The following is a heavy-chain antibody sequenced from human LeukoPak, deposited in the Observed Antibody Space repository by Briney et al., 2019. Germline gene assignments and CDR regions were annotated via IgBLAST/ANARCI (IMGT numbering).Heavy chain of an antibody. CDR2: ISSGSTI. CDR3: VRDRGTYRPIDY. CDR1: GFTFSSYS. V-gene: IGHV3-48*04. D-gene: IGHD1-26*01. Sequence: GGSLRLSCAASGFTFSSYSMNWVRQAPGKGLEWVSYISSGSTIYYADSVKGRFTIPRDNAQNSLYLQMNSLRAEDTAIYYCVRDRGTYRPIDYWGQGTLVTVSS. J-gene: IGHJ4*02.